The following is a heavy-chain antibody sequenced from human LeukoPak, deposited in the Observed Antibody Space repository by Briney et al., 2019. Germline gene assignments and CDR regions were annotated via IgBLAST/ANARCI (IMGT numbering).Heavy chain of an antibody. V-gene: IGHV4-39*01. CDR1: GGSISSSSYY. CDR2: IYYSGST. CDR3: ATDRSITMVRGVYYYMDV. Sequence: SETLSLTCTVSGGSISSSSYYWGWIRQPPGKGLEWIGSIYYSGSTYYNPSLKSRVTISVDTSKNQFSLKLSSVTAADTAVYYCATDRSITMVRGVYYYMDVWGKGTTVTVSS. D-gene: IGHD3-10*01. J-gene: IGHJ6*03.